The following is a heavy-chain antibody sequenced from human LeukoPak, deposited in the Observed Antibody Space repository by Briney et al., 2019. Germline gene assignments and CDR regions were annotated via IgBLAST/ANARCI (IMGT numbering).Heavy chain of an antibody. D-gene: IGHD4-11*01. V-gene: IGHV1-3*01. CDR3: ASAFPWTTVTTILYGMDV. J-gene: IGHJ6*02. Sequence: ASVKVSCKASGYTFTSYAMHWVRQAPGQGLEWMGWINAGNGNTKYSQKFQGRVTITRDTSASTAYMELSSLRSEDTAVYYCASAFPWTTVTTILYGMDVWGQGTTVTVSS. CDR2: INAGNGNT. CDR1: GYTFTSYA.